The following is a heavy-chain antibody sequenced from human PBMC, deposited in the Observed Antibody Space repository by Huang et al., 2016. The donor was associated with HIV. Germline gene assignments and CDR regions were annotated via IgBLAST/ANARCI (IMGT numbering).Heavy chain of an antibody. CDR2: ISYDGRNK. D-gene: IGHD3-10*01. J-gene: IGHJ4*02. CDR1: GFTFSSYG. Sequence: QVQLVESGGGVVQPGRSLRRSCAASGFTFSSYGMHWVRQALGKGLEWVAVISYDGRNKSYADSVRGRFTISRDNSKSTLYLQMNSLRAEDTAVYYCATDRLRVLWFGEAPKWGQGTLVTVSS. CDR3: ATDRLRVLWFGEAPK. V-gene: IGHV3-30*03.